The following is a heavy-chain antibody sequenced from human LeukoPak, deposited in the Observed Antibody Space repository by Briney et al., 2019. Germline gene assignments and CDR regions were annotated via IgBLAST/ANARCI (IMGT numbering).Heavy chain of an antibody. Sequence: ASVKVSCKASGYTFTSYGISWVRQALGQGLEWMGWISAYNGNTNYAQKLQGRVTMTTDTSTSTAYMELRSLRSDDTAVYYCASSDSFHYYGSGSYDYWGQGTLVTVSS. CDR1: GYTFTSYG. CDR2: ISAYNGNT. J-gene: IGHJ4*02. CDR3: ASSDSFHYYGSGSYDY. V-gene: IGHV1-18*04. D-gene: IGHD3-10*01.